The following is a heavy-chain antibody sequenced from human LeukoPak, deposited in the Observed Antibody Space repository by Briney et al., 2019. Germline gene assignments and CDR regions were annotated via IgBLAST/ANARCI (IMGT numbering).Heavy chain of an antibody. CDR2: INPNSGGT. V-gene: IGHV1-2*02. CDR3: ARTPFYYYDSSGYYP. CDR1: GYTFTGYY. D-gene: IGHD3-22*01. Sequence: ASVKVSCKTSGYTFTGYYMHWVRQAPGQGLEWMGWINPNSGGTNYAQKLQGRVTMTTDTSTSTAYTELRSLRSDDTAVYYCARTPFYYYDSSGYYPWGQGTLVTVSS. J-gene: IGHJ5*02.